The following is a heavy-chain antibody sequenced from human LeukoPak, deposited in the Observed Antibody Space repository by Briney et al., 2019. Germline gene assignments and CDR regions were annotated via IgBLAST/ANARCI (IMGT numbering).Heavy chain of an antibody. J-gene: IGHJ4*02. Sequence: GGSLRLSCAASGFTFTTYSMNWVRQAPGKGLEWVSYITTTSSTMYYADSVKGRFTISRDNAKNSLFLQMNSLRAEDTAIYYCTTDTWYSAGHWGQGTLVTVSS. CDR2: ITTTSSTM. D-gene: IGHD2-15*01. CDR3: TTDTWYSAGH. V-gene: IGHV3-48*04. CDR1: GFTFTTYS.